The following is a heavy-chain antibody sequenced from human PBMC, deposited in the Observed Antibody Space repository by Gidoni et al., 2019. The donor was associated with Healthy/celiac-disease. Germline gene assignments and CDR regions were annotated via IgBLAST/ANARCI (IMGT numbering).Heavy chain of an antibody. CDR1: GGSISSSSYY. D-gene: IGHD3-22*01. CDR3: ARYYYGSSGDWYFDL. V-gene: IGHV4-39*01. Sequence: QLQLQESGPGLVKPSATLSLTCTVSGGSISSSSYYWGWIRQPPGKGLEWIGSIYYSGSTYYNPSLKSRVTISVDTSKNQFSLKLSSVTAADTTVYYCARYYYGSSGDWYFDLWGRGTLVTVSS. CDR2: IYYSGST. J-gene: IGHJ2*01.